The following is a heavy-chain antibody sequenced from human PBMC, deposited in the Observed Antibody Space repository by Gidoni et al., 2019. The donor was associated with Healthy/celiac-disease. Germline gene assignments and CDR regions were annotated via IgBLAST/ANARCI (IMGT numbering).Heavy chain of an antibody. Sequence: EVQLVESGGGLVKPGGSLRLSCAASGFTFSSYSMNWVRQAPGKGLEWVSSISSSSSYIYYADSVKGRFTISRDNAKNSLYLQMNSLRAEDTAVYYCARDLGFGYGFPFDYWGQGTLVTVSS. V-gene: IGHV3-21*01. CDR2: ISSSSSYI. CDR3: ARDLGFGYGFPFDY. D-gene: IGHD3-10*01. J-gene: IGHJ4*02. CDR1: GFTFSSYS.